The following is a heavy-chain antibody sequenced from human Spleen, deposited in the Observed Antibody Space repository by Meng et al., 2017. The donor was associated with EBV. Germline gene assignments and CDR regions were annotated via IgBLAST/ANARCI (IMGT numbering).Heavy chain of an antibody. CDR1: GGTFRSDA. CDR3: ASESGRGFTPDY. D-gene: IGHD3-10*01. CDR2: LIPMTDAP. V-gene: IGHV1-69*01. Sequence: QVQVVQSGAEVKKXXSSVKVSCWTSGGTFRSDAVSWVRQAPGQGLEWMGGLIPMTDAPHYAQKFQGRVRMTADESTNTHYMDLTGLRSDDTAVYYCASESGRGFTPDYWGQGTLVTVSS. J-gene: IGHJ4*02.